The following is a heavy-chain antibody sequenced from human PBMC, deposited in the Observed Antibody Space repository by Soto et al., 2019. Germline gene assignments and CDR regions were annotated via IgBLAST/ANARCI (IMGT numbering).Heavy chain of an antibody. CDR2: IDSST. V-gene: IGHV3-21*01. CDR3: ARGRLGAFDI. CDR1: GFIFSSYS. Sequence: GGSLRLSCVGSGFIFSSYSMTWVRQPPGKGLEWVSFIDSSTYYADSVKGRFTISRDNAKNSLYLQMNSLRAGDTAVYYCARGRLGAFDIWGQGTMVTVSS. J-gene: IGHJ3*02.